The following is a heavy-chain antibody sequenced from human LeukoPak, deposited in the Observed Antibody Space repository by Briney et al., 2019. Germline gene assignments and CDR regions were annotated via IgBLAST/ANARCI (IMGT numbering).Heavy chain of an antibody. D-gene: IGHD1-7*01. V-gene: IGHV3-15*01. Sequence: PGGSLRLSCAASGFTFSNAWMSWVRQAPGKGLEWVGRIKSKTDGGTTDYAAPVKCRFTISRDDSKNTLYLQMNSLKTEDTAVYYCTTDQYGTTFDYWGQGTLVTVSS. CDR2: IKSKTDGGTT. CDR1: GFTFSNAW. CDR3: TTDQYGTTFDY. J-gene: IGHJ4*02.